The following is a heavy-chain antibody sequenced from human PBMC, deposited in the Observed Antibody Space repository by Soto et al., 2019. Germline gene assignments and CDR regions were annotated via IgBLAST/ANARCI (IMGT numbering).Heavy chain of an antibody. D-gene: IGHD3-10*01. CDR3: ARDKYYGPGNDY. J-gene: IGHJ4*02. CDR1: GFTLRSYA. Sequence: AGSIRLSCAASGFTLRSYAMHWVRQAPGKGLEYVSAISSNGGSTYYANSVKGRFTISRDNAKNSVYLQMNSLRVEDTAVYYCARDKYYGPGNDYWGQGTLVTVSS. CDR2: ISSNGGST. V-gene: IGHV3-64*01.